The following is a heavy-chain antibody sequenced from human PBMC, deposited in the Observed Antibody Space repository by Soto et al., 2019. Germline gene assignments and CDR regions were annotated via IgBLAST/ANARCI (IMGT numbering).Heavy chain of an antibody. J-gene: IGHJ4*02. V-gene: IGHV3-15*01. Sequence: EVQLVESGGGLVKPGGSLRLSCAASGFTFSNAWMSWVRQAPGKGLEWVGRIKSKTDGGATDYAAPVKGRFTISRDDSKNTLYLQINSLETEDTAVYYCTTPSSKGSGSYYNIGYSWGQGTLVTVSS. CDR1: GFTFSNAW. CDR2: IKSKTDGGAT. D-gene: IGHD3-10*01. CDR3: TTPSSKGSGSYYNIGYS.